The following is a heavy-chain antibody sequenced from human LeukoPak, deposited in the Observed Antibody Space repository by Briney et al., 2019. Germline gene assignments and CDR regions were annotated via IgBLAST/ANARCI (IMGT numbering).Heavy chain of an antibody. CDR1: GFTFSSYA. V-gene: IGHV3-30-3*01. J-gene: IGHJ4*02. D-gene: IGHD6-25*01. CDR3: ARFVSTTAVIDY. Sequence: GGSLRLSCAASGFTFSSYAMHWVRQAPGKGLEWVAVISYDGSNKYYADSVKGRFTISRDNSKNTLYLQMNSLRAEDTAVYYCARFVSTTAVIDYWGQGTLVTVSS. CDR2: ISYDGSNK.